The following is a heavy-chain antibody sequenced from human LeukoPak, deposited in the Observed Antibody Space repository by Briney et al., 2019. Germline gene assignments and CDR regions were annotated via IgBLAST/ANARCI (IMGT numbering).Heavy chain of an antibody. V-gene: IGHV3-7*01. J-gene: IGHJ4*02. Sequence: GGSLRLSCAASGFTFSSYWMSWVRQAPGKGLEWVANIKQDGSEKYYVDSVKGRFTISRDNAKNSLYLQMNSLRAEDTAVYYCAREVIVGATTFFDYWGQGTLVTVSS. CDR3: AREVIVGATTFFDY. D-gene: IGHD1-26*01. CDR1: GFTFSSYW. CDR2: IKQDGSEK.